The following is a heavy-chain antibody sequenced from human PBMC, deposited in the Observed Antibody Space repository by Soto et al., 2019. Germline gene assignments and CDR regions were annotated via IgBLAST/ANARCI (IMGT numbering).Heavy chain of an antibody. CDR3: ARSMNDHNHHHWGFDS. J-gene: IGHJ5*01. D-gene: IGHD7-27*01. CDR2: IDHTGRT. CDR1: GGSFNPYH. Sequence: SETLSLTCAVYGGSFNPYHWSFIRQPPGKRLEWIGEIDHTGRTNYNPSVKGRVTMSVDTSKNQFSLNLESVTAADTAVYFCARSMNDHNHHHWGFDSWGQGTLVTVSS. V-gene: IGHV4-34*01.